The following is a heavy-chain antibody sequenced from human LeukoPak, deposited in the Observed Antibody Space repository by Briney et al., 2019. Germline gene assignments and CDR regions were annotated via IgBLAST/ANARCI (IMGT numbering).Heavy chain of an antibody. Sequence: GGSLRLSCAASGFTFSSYWMSWVRQAPGKGLEWVANIKQDGSEKYYVDSVKGRFTISRDNAKNSLYLQMNSLRAEDTAVYYCARASEYYDFWSGRDFDYWGQGTLVTVSS. V-gene: IGHV3-7*01. J-gene: IGHJ4*02. CDR1: GFTFSSYW. CDR3: ARASEYYDFWSGRDFDY. CDR2: IKQDGSEK. D-gene: IGHD3-3*01.